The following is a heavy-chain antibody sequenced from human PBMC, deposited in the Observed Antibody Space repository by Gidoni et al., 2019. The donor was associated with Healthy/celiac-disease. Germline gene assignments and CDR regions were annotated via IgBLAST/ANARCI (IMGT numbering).Heavy chain of an antibody. CDR1: GFTFDDYA. J-gene: IGHJ2*01. CDR3: AKSIDNWYFDL. D-gene: IGHD3-22*01. Sequence: EVQLVESGGGLVQPGRSLRLSCAASGFTFDDYAMHWVRQAPGKGLEWVSGISWNSGSIGYADSVKGRFTISRDNAKNSLYLQMNSLRAEDTALYYCAKSIDNWYFDLWGRGTLVTVSS. CDR2: ISWNSGSI. V-gene: IGHV3-9*01.